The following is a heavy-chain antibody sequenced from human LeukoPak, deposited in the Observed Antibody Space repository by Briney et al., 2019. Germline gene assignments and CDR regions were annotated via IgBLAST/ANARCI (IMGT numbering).Heavy chain of an antibody. D-gene: IGHD2-15*01. J-gene: IGHJ4*02. CDR1: GFTFSDYS. Sequence: PGGSLRLSCAASGFTFSDYSMNWVRQAPGKGLEWISYIGGRGDGISYADSVKGRFIVSRDNAKNSLFLQMNRLRGEDTAMYFCAREIPGRIAADCWGQGTLVTVSS. CDR3: AREIPGRIAADC. V-gene: IGHV3-48*01. CDR2: IGGRGDGI.